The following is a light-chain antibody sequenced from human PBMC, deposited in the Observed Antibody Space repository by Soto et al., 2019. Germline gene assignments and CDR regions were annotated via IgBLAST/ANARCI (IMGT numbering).Light chain of an antibody. V-gene: IGKV3-15*01. J-gene: IGKJ4*01. CDR3: QQYNNWPPPLT. CDR2: GAS. Sequence: EIVMTQSPATLSVSPGERATLSCRASQSVSSNLAWYQQKPGQAPRLLIYGASTRATGITARFSGSGSGTEFTLNISSLQSEDFAVYYCQQYNNWPPPLTFGGGTKVEIK. CDR1: QSVSSN.